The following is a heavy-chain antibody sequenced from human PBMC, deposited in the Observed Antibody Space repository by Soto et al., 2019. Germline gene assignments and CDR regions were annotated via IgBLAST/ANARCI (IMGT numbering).Heavy chain of an antibody. CDR2: ISGYNGNT. CDR1: GYTFTDYG. V-gene: IGHV1-18*04. CDR3: ERDREYYYVSSGNYYYHDSLDV. D-gene: IGHD3-22*01. J-gene: IGHJ6*02. Sequence: QVQLVESGAEVKKPGASVKVSCKASGYTFTDYGISWVRQAPGQGLEWMGWISGYNGNTKYAQKFQGRVTMTTDTPTNTAYMELRSLRSDDTAVYDCERDREYYYVSSGNYYYHDSLDVWGQGTTVTVS.